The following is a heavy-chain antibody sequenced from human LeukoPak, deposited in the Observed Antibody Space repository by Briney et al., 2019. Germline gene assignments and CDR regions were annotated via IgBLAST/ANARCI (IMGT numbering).Heavy chain of an antibody. Sequence: ASLKVSCKASGYTFTSYGISWVRQAPGQGLLWIGWISAYNGNTNYAQKLEGRVTMTTDTSTSTAYMELRSLRSDDTAVYYCAREASGSYYNVPLNFGYWGQGTLVTVSS. CDR3: AREASGSYYNVPLNFGY. CDR1: GYTFTSYG. CDR2: ISAYNGNT. D-gene: IGHD3-10*01. V-gene: IGHV1-18*01. J-gene: IGHJ4*02.